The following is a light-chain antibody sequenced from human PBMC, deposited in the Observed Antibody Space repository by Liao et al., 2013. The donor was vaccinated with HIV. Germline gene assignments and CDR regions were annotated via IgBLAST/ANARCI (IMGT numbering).Light chain of an antibody. CDR2: QDR. J-gene: IGLJ3*02. V-gene: IGLV3-27*01. CDR1: KLGEKY. CDR3: YSAADNNLV. Sequence: SYALTQPPSVSVSPGQTASITCSGDKLGEKYVCWYQQKAGQSPVLVIYQDRKRPSGIPERFSGSSSGTTVTLTISGAQVEDEADYYCYSAADNNLVFGGGTKLTVL.